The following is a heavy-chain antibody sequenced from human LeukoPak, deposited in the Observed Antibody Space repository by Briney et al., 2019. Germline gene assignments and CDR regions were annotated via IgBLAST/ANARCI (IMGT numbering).Heavy chain of an antibody. CDR1: GFTFSDSA. CDR2: IRSKAKSYAT. CDR3: ASIVGGTSIDY. D-gene: IGHD1-26*01. V-gene: IGHV3-73*01. Sequence: GGSLTLSCAASGFTFSDSAMHWVRQASGKGLEWIGRIRSKAKSYATAYVESVKGRFTISRDDSKSTAYLQMNSLKTEDTAVYYCASIVGGTSIDYWGQGTLVTVSS. J-gene: IGHJ4*02.